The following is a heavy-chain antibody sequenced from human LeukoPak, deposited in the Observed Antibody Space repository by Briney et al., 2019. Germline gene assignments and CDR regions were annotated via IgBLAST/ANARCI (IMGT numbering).Heavy chain of an antibody. CDR2: ISAYNGNT. CDR1: GYTFTSYG. J-gene: IGHJ2*01. D-gene: IGHD3-22*01. Sequence: ASVKVSCKASGYTFTSYGISWVRQAPGQGLEWMGWISAYNGNTNYAQKLQGRFTMATDTSTSTAYMELRSLRSDDTAVYYCARSGYYDSSGYFEEGFDLWGRGTPVAVSS. V-gene: IGHV1-18*01. CDR3: ARSGYYDSSGYFEEGFDL.